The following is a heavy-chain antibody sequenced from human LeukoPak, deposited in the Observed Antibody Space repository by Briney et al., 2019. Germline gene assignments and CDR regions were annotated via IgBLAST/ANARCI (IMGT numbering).Heavy chain of an antibody. CDR2: IRYDGSNK. CDR1: GFTFSSYG. CDR3: ARDLITIPSNWFDP. Sequence: GGSLRLSCAASGFTFSSYGMHWVRQAPGKGLEWVAFIRYDGSNKYYADSVKGRFTISRDNAKNSLYLQMNSLRAEDTAVYYCARDLITIPSNWFDPWGQGTLVTVSS. V-gene: IGHV3-30*02. J-gene: IGHJ5*02. D-gene: IGHD3-3*01.